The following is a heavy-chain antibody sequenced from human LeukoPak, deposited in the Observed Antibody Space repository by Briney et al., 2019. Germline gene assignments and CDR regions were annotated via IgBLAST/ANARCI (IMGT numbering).Heavy chain of an antibody. CDR3: ARAGITMVRGVHGWFDP. D-gene: IGHD3-10*01. CDR2: IYHSGST. CDR1: GYSISSGYY. J-gene: IGHJ5*02. Sequence: SETLSLTCAVSGYSISSGYYWGWIRQPPGKGLEWIGSIYHSGSTYYNPSLKSRVTVSVDTSKNQFSLKLSSVTAADTAVYYCARAGITMVRGVHGWFDPWGQGTLVTVSS. V-gene: IGHV4-38-2*01.